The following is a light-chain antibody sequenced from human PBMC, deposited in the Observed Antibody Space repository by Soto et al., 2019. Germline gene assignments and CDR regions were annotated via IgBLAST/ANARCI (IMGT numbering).Light chain of an antibody. V-gene: IGLV2-11*01. Sequence: QSALTQPRSVSGSPGQSVTISCTGTSSDVGGYNYVSWYQQHPGKAPKLMIYDVSKRPSGVPDRFSGSKSGNTASLTISGLQAEDDAYYYCCSDAGSSLVFGTGTKLTVL. CDR2: DVS. CDR3: CSDAGSSLV. J-gene: IGLJ1*01. CDR1: SSDVGGYNY.